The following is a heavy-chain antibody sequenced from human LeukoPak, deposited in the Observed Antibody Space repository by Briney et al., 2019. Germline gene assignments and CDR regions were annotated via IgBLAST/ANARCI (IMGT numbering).Heavy chain of an antibody. V-gene: IGHV4-31*03. J-gene: IGHJ4*02. CDR2: IYYSGTT. Sequence: SQTLSLTCTVSGGSIGSGGYYWSWIRQHPGKDLEWIGYIYYSGTTYYNPSLKSRVTISVDTSKNQFSLRLSSVTAADTAVYYCASYGGSSRYFDYWGQGTLVTVSS. CDR3: ASYGGSSRYFDY. D-gene: IGHD4-23*01. CDR1: GGSIGSGGYY.